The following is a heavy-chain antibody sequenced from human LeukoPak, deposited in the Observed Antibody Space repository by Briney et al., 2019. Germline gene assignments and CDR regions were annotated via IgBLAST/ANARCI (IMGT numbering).Heavy chain of an antibody. V-gene: IGHV1-18*01. CDR1: GYSFRNYG. CDR3: ARGEYSISHFGY. D-gene: IGHD6-6*01. J-gene: IGHJ4*02. CDR2: ISTYTDDI. Sequence: ASVRVSCKASGYSFRNYGIGWARQAPGQGLEWMGWISTYTDDIKYAENLQGRLTMTTDTPTSTAYMELRSLRSDDTAVYYCARGEYSISHFGYWGQGTQVVVSS.